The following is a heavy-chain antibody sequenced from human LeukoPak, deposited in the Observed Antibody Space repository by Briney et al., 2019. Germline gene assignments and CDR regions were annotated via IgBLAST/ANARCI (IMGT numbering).Heavy chain of an antibody. CDR3: ARDNYDILTGYYPNYYYYYGMDV. Sequence: PGGSLRLSCAASGFTFSSYAMHSVRQAPGKGLEWVAVISYDGSNKYYADSVKGRFTISRDNSKNTLYLQMNSLRAEDTAVYYCARDNYDILTGYYPNYYYYYGMDVWGKGTTVTVSS. V-gene: IGHV3-30*04. D-gene: IGHD3-9*01. CDR1: GFTFSSYA. J-gene: IGHJ6*04. CDR2: ISYDGSNK.